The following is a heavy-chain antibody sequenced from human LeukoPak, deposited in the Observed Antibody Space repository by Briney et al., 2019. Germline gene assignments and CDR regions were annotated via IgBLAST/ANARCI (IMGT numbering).Heavy chain of an antibody. CDR1: GFTFSSYE. CDR2: ISSSGSTI. D-gene: IGHD3-10*01. Sequence: GWSLRLSCAASGFTFSSYEMNWVRQAPGKGLEWVSYISSSGSTIYYADSVKGRFTISRDNAKNSLYLQMNSLRAEDTAVYYCARAYYYGSGSYYDYWGQGTLVTVSS. CDR3: ARAYYYGSGSYYDY. V-gene: IGHV3-48*03. J-gene: IGHJ4*02.